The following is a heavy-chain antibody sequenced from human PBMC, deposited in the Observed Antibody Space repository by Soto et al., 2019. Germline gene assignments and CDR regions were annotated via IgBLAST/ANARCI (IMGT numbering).Heavy chain of an antibody. Sequence: VQLQPWGAGLLKPSETLSLPCAVYGGSFSGYYWSWIRQPPGKGLAWIGEINHSGSTNYNPSLKSRVTISVDTSKNQFSLKLSSVTAADTAVYYCARGRYTQPFDYWGQGTLVTVSS. CDR3: ARGRYTQPFDY. CDR1: GGSFSGYY. J-gene: IGHJ4*02. CDR2: INHSGST. D-gene: IGHD5-18*01. V-gene: IGHV4-34*01.